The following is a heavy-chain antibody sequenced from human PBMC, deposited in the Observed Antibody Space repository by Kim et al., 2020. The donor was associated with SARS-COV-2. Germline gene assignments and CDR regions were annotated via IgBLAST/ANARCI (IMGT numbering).Heavy chain of an antibody. CDR1: GYTFTSYA. J-gene: IGHJ5*02. CDR2: INTNTGNP. V-gene: IGHV7-4-1*02. Sequence: ASVKVSCKASGYTFTSYAMNWVRQAPGQGLEWMGCINTNTGNPTYAQGFTGRFVFSLDTSVSTAYLQISSLKAEDTAVYYCARRKRMFGELSYNWFDPWGQGTLVTVSS. CDR3: ARRKRMFGELSYNWFDP. D-gene: IGHD3-10*02.